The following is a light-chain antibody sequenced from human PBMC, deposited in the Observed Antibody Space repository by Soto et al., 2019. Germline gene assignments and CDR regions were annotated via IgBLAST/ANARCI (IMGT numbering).Light chain of an antibody. Sequence: EIVLTQSPGTLSLSQGEGATLSCRASQSVSSSFFAWYQQKPGQAPRLLIYGASSRATGIPDRFSGSGSGTDFTLTISRLKSEDFAVYYCQQYGISPWTFGQGTKVETK. CDR2: GAS. CDR3: QQYGISPWT. V-gene: IGKV3-20*01. J-gene: IGKJ1*01. CDR1: QSVSSSF.